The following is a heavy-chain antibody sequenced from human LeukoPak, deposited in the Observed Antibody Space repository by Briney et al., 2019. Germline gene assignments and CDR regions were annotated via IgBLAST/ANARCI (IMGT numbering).Heavy chain of an antibody. Sequence: SETLSLTCTVSGGSISSYYWSWIRQPPGKGLEWIGYIYYSGSTNYNPSLKSRVTISVETSKNQFSLKLSSVTAADTAVYYCARAGFLGAFDIWGQGTMVTVSS. CDR1: GGSISSYY. J-gene: IGHJ3*02. CDR3: ARAGFLGAFDI. D-gene: IGHD3-3*01. V-gene: IGHV4-59*01. CDR2: IYYSGST.